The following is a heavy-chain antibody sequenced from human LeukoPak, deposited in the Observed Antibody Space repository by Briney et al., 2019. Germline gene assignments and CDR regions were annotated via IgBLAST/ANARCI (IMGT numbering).Heavy chain of an antibody. Sequence: ASVKVSCKASGYTFTSYDINWVRQAPGKGPEWMGGFDPEDGKTIYAQKFQVRVSMTEDPSTDTAYMELSSLRSEDTAVYYCAKPKSSYYDGSGYYYDYWGQGTLVTVSS. J-gene: IGHJ4*02. CDR1: GYTFTSYD. D-gene: IGHD3-22*01. CDR3: AKPKSSYYDGSGYYYDY. CDR2: FDPEDGKT. V-gene: IGHV1-24*01.